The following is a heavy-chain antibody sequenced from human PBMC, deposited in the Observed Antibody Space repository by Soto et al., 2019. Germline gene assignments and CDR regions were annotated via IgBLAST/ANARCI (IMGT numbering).Heavy chain of an antibody. CDR3: ARRYGGNLDY. Sequence: QVQLQASGPGLVKPSETLSLTCTVSGGSISSYYWSWIRQTPGKGLEWIGYIYYSGSPNYNPTLTSRVTKSVDTSKNHFSLKLSSVTAADTAVYYCARRYGGNLDYWGQGTLGTVSS. CDR1: GGSISSYY. D-gene: IGHD1-26*01. V-gene: IGHV4-59*08. J-gene: IGHJ4*02. CDR2: IYYSGSP.